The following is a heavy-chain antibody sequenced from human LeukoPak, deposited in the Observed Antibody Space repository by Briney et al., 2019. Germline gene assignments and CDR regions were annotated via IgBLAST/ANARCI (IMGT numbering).Heavy chain of an antibody. CDR3: ARDRVGWFDP. V-gene: IGHV4-59*02. Sequence: SETLSLTCTVSGGSVSSYYWSWIRQPPGKGLEWIGYIYYSGSTNYNPSLKSRVTISVDTFKNQFSLKLSSVTAADTAVYYCARDRVGWFDPWGQGTLVTVSS. CDR1: GGSVSSYY. CDR2: IYYSGST. D-gene: IGHD5/OR15-5a*01. J-gene: IGHJ5*02.